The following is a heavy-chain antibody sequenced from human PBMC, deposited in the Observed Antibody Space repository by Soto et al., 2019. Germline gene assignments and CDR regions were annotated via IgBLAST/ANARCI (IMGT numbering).Heavy chain of an antibody. CDR3: ARDKLRFWEWWWIGV. V-gene: IGHV3-48*02. Sequence: GGSLRLSCAASGFTFSSYSMNWVRQAPGKGLKWVSYISSSSSTIYYADSVTCRFTISRDNAKNSLYLQMNSLRDEDTAVYYCARDKLRFWEWWWIGVCRQRNTVTV. CDR2: ISSSSSTI. D-gene: IGHD3-3*01. CDR1: GFTFSSYS. J-gene: IGHJ6*02.